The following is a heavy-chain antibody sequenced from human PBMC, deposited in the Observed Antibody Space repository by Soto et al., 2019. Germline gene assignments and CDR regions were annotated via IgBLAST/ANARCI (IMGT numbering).Heavy chain of an antibody. Sequence: QVQLVESGGGVVQPGRSLRHSCSASKFTFSSYAMHWVRQAPGKGLEWVAVISYDGSHKNHADSVKGRFIISRDNSEDTLYLQMNSLRTEDTAVYYCAREEAAIFDNWGQGTLVTASS. D-gene: IGHD2-2*02. J-gene: IGHJ4*02. CDR3: AREEAAIFDN. V-gene: IGHV3-30-3*01. CDR2: ISYDGSHK. CDR1: KFTFSSYA.